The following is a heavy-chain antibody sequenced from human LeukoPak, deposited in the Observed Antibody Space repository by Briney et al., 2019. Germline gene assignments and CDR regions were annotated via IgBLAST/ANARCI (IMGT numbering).Heavy chain of an antibody. Sequence: YPSETLSLTCTVSGGSISGYYWSWIRQPPGKGLEWIAYIYYNGISNYNPSLKSRVIISVDSSKNQFSLKLTSVTAADTAVYYCAKDSAYYWFDYWGQGTLVTVSS. D-gene: IGHD3-9*01. J-gene: IGHJ4*02. CDR2: IYYNGIS. CDR3: AKDSAYYWFDY. V-gene: IGHV4-59*01. CDR1: GGSISGYY.